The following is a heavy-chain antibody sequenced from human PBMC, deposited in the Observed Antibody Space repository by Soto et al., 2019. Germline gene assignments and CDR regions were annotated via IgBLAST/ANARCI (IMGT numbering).Heavy chain of an antibody. D-gene: IGHD2-15*01. J-gene: IGHJ5*02. Sequence: EVQLLDSGGGLVQPGGSLRLSCAAAGFTFSSDAMSWVRQSPGKGLEWVSAISGDGESTYYADSLKGRFTISRDNSKNTLYLQMNSLRAEDTAVYYCARLRWGSDNWFDPWGQGTLVTVSS. CDR3: ARLRWGSDNWFDP. V-gene: IGHV3-23*01. CDR1: GFTFSSDA. CDR2: ISGDGEST.